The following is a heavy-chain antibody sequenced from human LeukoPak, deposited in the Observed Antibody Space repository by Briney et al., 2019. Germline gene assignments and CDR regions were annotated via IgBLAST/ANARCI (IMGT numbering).Heavy chain of an antibody. D-gene: IGHD3-22*01. CDR2: IYPGDSDT. V-gene: IGHV5-51*01. Sequence: GESLKISCKGSGYSFTTYWIGWVRQMPGKGLEWMGIIYPGDSDTRYSPSFQGQVTISADKSISTAYLQWSSLKASDTATYYCARLMHLYYYDSSGYLDYWGQGTLVTVSS. CDR1: GYSFTTYW. J-gene: IGHJ4*02. CDR3: ARLMHLYYYDSSGYLDY.